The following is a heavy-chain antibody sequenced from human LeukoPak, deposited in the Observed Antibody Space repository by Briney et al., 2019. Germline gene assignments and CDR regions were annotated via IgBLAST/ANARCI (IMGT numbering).Heavy chain of an antibody. V-gene: IGHV3-23*01. CDR2: ISGSGGST. Sequence: PGGSLRLSCAASGFTFSSYAMSWVRQAPGKELEWVSAISGSGGSTYYADSVKGRFTISRDNSKNTLYLQMNSLRAEDTAVYYCAKGKQQLVHYYYMDVWGKGTTVTVSS. CDR3: AKGKQQLVHYYYMDV. J-gene: IGHJ6*03. D-gene: IGHD6-13*01. CDR1: GFTFSSYA.